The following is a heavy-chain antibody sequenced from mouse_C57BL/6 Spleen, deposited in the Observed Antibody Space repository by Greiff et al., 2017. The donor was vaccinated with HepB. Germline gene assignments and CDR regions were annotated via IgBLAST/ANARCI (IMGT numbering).Heavy chain of an antibody. CDR2: IDPSDSYT. Sequence: QVQLQQSGAELVMPGASVKLSCKASGYTFTSYWMHWVKQRPGQGLEWIGEIDPSDSYTNYNQKFKGKSTLTVDKSSSTAYMQLSSLTSEDSAVYYCARGTMVTTDYAMDYWGQGTSVTVSS. V-gene: IGHV1-69*01. D-gene: IGHD2-2*01. CDR1: GYTFTSYW. CDR3: ARGTMVTTDYAMDY. J-gene: IGHJ4*01.